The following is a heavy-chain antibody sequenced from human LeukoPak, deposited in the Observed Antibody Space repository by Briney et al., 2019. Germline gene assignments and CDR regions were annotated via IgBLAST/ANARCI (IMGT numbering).Heavy chain of an antibody. J-gene: IGHJ6*03. D-gene: IGHD3-10*01. Sequence: PSETLSLTCAVYGGSFSGYYWSWIRQPPGKGLEWIGEINHSGSTNYNPSLKSRVTMSVDTSKNQFSLKLSSVTAADTAVYYCARTGLGSGSYYPEYYYYYYMDVWGKGTTVTISS. V-gene: IGHV4-34*01. CDR3: ARTGLGSGSYYPEYYYYYYMDV. CDR2: INHSGST. CDR1: GGSFSGYY.